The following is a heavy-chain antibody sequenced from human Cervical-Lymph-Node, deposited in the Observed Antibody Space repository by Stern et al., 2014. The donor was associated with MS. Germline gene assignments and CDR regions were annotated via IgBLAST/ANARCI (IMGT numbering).Heavy chain of an antibody. Sequence: QVQLVQSGAELKKPGASVKVSCKASGYTFRNYGISWVRQVPGQGLEWMGWMFPYDGHTDYAESLQGRLTVTTDTTTSTAYMELRNLRPDDTAVYFCAREDRPYDDVWETYRPDPFDLWGQGTMVTVSS. CDR2: MFPYDGHT. CDR1: GYTFRNYG. D-gene: IGHD3-16*02. V-gene: IGHV1-18*01. J-gene: IGHJ3*01. CDR3: AREDRPYDDVWETYRPDPFDL.